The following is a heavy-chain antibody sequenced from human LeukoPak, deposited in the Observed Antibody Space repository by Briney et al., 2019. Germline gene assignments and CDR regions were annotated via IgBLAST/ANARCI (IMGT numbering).Heavy chain of an antibody. CDR1: GGSISSSSYY. D-gene: IGHD2-2*01. CDR3: AAGSTSYYQIRGQFDY. Sequence: PSETLSLACTVSGGSISSSSYYWGGIRQPPGKGVERIGRIYTSGSTNYNPSLKSRVTISVDTSKNQFSLKLSSVTAADTAVYYCAAGSTSYYQIRGQFDYWGQGTLVTVSS. J-gene: IGHJ4*02. CDR2: IYTSGST. V-gene: IGHV4-61*02.